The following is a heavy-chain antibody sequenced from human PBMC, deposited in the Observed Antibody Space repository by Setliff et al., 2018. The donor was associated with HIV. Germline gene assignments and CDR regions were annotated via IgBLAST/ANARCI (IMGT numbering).Heavy chain of an antibody. Sequence: SETLSLTCTVSDSGTYYWSWIRQPAGKGLEWIGRVSSRGDTNYNPSLKSRVTMSVDTSKNQFSLKLTSVTASDTAVYYCARAGGSGSYYWFDPWGQGTLVTVSS. J-gene: IGHJ5*02. CDR1: DSGTYY. V-gene: IGHV4-4*07. D-gene: IGHD3-10*01. CDR3: ARAGGSGSYYWFDP. CDR2: VSSRGDT.